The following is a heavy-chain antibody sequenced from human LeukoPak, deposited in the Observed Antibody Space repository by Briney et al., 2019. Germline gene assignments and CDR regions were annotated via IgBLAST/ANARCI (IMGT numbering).Heavy chain of an antibody. CDR2: ISSSSSYI. J-gene: IGHJ4*02. CDR1: GFTFSSYS. CDR3: ASSTPRKYCSGGSCYLTDY. Sequence: GGSLRLSCAASGFTFSSYSMNWVRQAPGKGLEWVSSISSSSSYIYYADSVKGRFTISRDNAKNSLYLQTNSLRAEDTAVYYCASSTPRKYCSGGSCYLTDYWGQGTLVTVSS. V-gene: IGHV3-21*01. D-gene: IGHD2-15*01.